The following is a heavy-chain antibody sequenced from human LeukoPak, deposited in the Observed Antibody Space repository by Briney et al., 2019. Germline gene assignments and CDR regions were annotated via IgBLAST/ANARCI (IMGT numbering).Heavy chain of an antibody. CDR3: ARDRSYYDFWSGSGNWFDP. J-gene: IGHJ5*02. Sequence: GGSLRLSCAASGFTFSSYAMHWVRQAPGKGLEWVAVISYDGSNKYYADSVKGRFTISRDNSKNTLYLQVNSLRAEDTAVYYCARDRSYYDFWSGSGNWFDPWGQGTLVTVSS. CDR2: ISYDGSNK. CDR1: GFTFSSYA. V-gene: IGHV3-30-3*01. D-gene: IGHD3-3*01.